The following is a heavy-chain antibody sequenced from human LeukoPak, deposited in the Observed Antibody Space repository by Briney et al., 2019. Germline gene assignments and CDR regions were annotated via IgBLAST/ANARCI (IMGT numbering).Heavy chain of an antibody. Sequence: GGSLRLSCAASGFTFSSYSMNWVRQAPGKGLEWVSYISSSSSTIYYADSVKGRFTISRDNAKNSLYLQMNSLRAEDTAVYYCARGVDWFDPWGQGILVTVSS. CDR1: GFTFSSYS. CDR3: ARGVDWFDP. J-gene: IGHJ5*02. CDR2: ISSSSSTI. V-gene: IGHV3-48*04.